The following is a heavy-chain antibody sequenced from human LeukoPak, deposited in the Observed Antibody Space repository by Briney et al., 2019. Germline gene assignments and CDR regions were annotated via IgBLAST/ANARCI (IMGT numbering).Heavy chain of an antibody. J-gene: IGHJ4*02. V-gene: IGHV3-23*01. CDR1: GFTFSSYG. CDR3: AKLYGSGTHYPIDY. Sequence: QSGGSLRLSCAASGFTFSSYGLSWVRQAPGKGLAWVSAISGGAPSTYYADSVKGRFTMSGDNSKHTLYLQMNSLRAEDTGVYYCAKLYGSGTHYPIDYWGQGILVTVSS. CDR2: ISGGAPST. D-gene: IGHD3-10*01.